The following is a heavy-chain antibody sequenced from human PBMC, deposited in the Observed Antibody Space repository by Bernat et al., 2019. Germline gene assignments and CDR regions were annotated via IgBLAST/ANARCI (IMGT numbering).Heavy chain of an antibody. V-gene: IGHV3-33*01. Sequence: QVQLVESGGGVVQPGRSLRLSCAASGFTFSSYGMHWVRQAPGKGLEWVAVIWYDGSNKYYADSEKGRFTISRDNYKNTLYLQMNSLRVEDTAVYYCASGTANYDILTGYYGYYYYCMDVWGQGTTVTVSS. CDR1: GFTFSSYG. J-gene: IGHJ6*02. CDR3: ASGTANYDILTGYYGYYYYCMDV. D-gene: IGHD3-9*01. CDR2: IWYDGSNK.